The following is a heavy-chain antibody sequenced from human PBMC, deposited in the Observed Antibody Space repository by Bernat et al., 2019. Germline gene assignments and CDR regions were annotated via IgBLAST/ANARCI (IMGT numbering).Heavy chain of an antibody. CDR2: IYYSGST. J-gene: IGHJ6*02. Sequence: QLQLQESGPGLVKPSETLSLTCTVSGGSISSSSYYWGWIRQPPGKGLEWIGSIYYSGSTYYNPSLKSRVTISVDTSKNQFSLKLSSVTAADTAVYYCARHYYGSGSYFSAYGMDVWGQGTTVTVS. CDR3: ARHYYGSGSYFSAYGMDV. CDR1: GGSISSSSYY. D-gene: IGHD3-10*01. V-gene: IGHV4-39*01.